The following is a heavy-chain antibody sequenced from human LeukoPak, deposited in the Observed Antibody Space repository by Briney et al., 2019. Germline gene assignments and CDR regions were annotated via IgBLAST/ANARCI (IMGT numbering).Heavy chain of an antibody. J-gene: IGHJ6*02. CDR1: GFTLSSYW. CDR2: ISSSGSTI. Sequence: PGGSLRLSCAASGFTLSSYWMTWIRQAPGKGLEWVSYISSSGSTIYYADSVKGRFTISRDNAKNSLYLQMNSLRAEDTAVYYCARVLYSSSWSYYYYYYGMDVWGQGTTVTVSS. V-gene: IGHV3-11*01. D-gene: IGHD6-13*01. CDR3: ARVLYSSSWSYYYYYYGMDV.